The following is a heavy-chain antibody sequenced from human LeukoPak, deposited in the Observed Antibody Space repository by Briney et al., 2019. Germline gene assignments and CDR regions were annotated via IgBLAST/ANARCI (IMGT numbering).Heavy chain of an antibody. Sequence: GGSLRLSCAASGFTFSDYYMSWIRQAPGKGLEWVSYISSSGSTIYYADSVKGRFTISRDNAKNSLYLQMNSLRAEDTAVYYCARRDYYDSSGYRVSAAFDIWGQGTMVTVSS. CDR2: ISSSGSTI. J-gene: IGHJ3*02. V-gene: IGHV3-11*01. CDR3: ARRDYYDSSGYRVSAAFDI. D-gene: IGHD3-22*01. CDR1: GFTFSDYY.